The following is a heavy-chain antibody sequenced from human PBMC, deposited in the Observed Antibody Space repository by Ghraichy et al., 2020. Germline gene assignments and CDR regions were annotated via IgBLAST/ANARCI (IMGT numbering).Heavy chain of an antibody. D-gene: IGHD2-2*01. CDR2: IIPILGIA. J-gene: IGHJ6*03. CDR1: GGTFSSYT. CDR3: AQSGGIVVVPADLYYYYYMDV. Sequence: SVKVSCKASGGTFSSYTISWVRQAPGQGLEWMGRIIPILGIANYAQKFQGRVTITADKSTSTAYMELSSLRSEDTAVYYCAQSGGIVVVPADLYYYYYMDVWGKGTTVTVSS. V-gene: IGHV1-69*02.